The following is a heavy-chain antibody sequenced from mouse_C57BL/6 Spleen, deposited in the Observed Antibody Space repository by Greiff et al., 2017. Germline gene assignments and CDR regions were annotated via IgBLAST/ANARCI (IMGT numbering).Heavy chain of an antibody. CDR3: AREGGNYDFDY. CDR2: IYPGSGNT. D-gene: IGHD2-1*01. J-gene: IGHJ2*01. V-gene: IGHV1-76*01. CDR1: GYTFTDYY. Sequence: QVQLQQSGAELVRPGASVKLSCKASGYTFTDYYINWVKQRPGQGLEWIARIYPGSGNTYYNEKFKGKATLTAEKSSSTAYMQLSSLTSEDSAVYFCAREGGNYDFDYWGQGTTLTVSS.